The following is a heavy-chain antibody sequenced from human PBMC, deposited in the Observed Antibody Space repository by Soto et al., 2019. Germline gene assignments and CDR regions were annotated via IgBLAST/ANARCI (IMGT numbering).Heavy chain of an antibody. Sequence: SETLSLTCTVSGGSISSGGYYWSWIRQHPGKGLEWIGYIYHSGSTYYNPSLKSRVTISVDRSKNQFSLKLSSVTAEDTAVYYCARNDGAVAGLHNFDYWGQGTLVTVSS. CDR1: GGSISSGGYY. CDR2: IYHSGST. D-gene: IGHD6-19*01. V-gene: IGHV4-30-2*01. CDR3: ARNDGAVAGLHNFDY. J-gene: IGHJ4*02.